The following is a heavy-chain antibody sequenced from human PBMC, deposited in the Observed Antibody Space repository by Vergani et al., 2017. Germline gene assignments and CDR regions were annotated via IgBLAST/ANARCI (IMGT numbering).Heavy chain of an antibody. Sequence: EVQLVESGGVVVQPGGSLRLSCAASGFTFDDYTMHWVRQAPGKGLEWVSLISWDGGSTYYADSVKGRFTISRDNSKNSLYLQMNSLRTEDTALYYCAKDTHPAHAYYYYGMDVWGQGTTVTVSS. J-gene: IGHJ6*02. CDR2: ISWDGGST. CDR3: AKDTHPAHAYYYYGMDV. CDR1: GFTFDDYT. V-gene: IGHV3-43*01.